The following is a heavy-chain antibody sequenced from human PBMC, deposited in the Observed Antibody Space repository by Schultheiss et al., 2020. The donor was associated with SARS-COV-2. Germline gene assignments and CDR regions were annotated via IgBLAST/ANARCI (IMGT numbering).Heavy chain of an antibody. CDR2: ISGSGGST. D-gene: IGHD2-21*02. CDR3: ARSICGGDCYSGLFDY. CDR1: GLTFSRYA. V-gene: IGHV3-23*01. J-gene: IGHJ4*02. Sequence: GGSLRLSCAASGLTFSRYAMSWVRQAPGKGLEWVSSISGSGGSTYYADSVKGRFTISRDNSKNTLFLQMNSLGAEDTAVYYCARSICGGDCYSGLFDYWGQGTLVTVSS.